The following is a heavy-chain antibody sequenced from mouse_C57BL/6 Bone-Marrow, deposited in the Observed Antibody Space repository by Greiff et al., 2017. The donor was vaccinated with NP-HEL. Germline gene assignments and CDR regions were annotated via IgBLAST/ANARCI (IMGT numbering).Heavy chain of an antibody. CDR1: GFTFSDFY. CDR3: ARRSYYYGSSFYYAMDY. Sequence: EVMLVESGGGLVQSGRSLRLSCATSGFTFSDFYMEWVRQAPGKGLEWIAASRNKANDYTTEYSASVKGRFIVSRDTSQSILYLQMNALRAEDTAIYYCARRSYYYGSSFYYAMDYWGQGTSVTVSS. V-gene: IGHV7-1*01. J-gene: IGHJ4*01. D-gene: IGHD1-1*01. CDR2: SRNKANDYTT.